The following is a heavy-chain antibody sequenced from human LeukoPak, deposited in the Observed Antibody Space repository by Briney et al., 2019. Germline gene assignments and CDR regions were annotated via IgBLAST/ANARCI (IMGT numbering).Heavy chain of an antibody. V-gene: IGHV3-33*08. J-gene: IGHJ4*02. CDR1: GFTFSSYG. CDR3: TRFEAVAGTGFDY. D-gene: IGHD6-19*01. Sequence: GGSLRLSCAASGFTFSSYGMHWVRQAPGKGLEWVAFIRYDGSNKYYADSVKGRFTISRDNSKNTLYLQMNSLKTEDTAVYYCTRFEAVAGTGFDYWGQGTLVTVSS. CDR2: IRYDGSNK.